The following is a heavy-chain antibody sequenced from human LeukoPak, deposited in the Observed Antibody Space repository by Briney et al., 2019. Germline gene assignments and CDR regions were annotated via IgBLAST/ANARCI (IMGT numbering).Heavy chain of an antibody. CDR2: IYYSGST. V-gene: IGHV4-39*07. Sequence: SETLSLTCTVSGGSISSSSYYWGWIRQPPGKGLEWIGSIYYSGSTYYNPSLKSRVTISVDTSKNQFSLKLSSVTAADTAVFYCAKRYGDSTGWFFDFWGQGSLVTVSS. CDR3: AKRYGDSTGWFFDF. J-gene: IGHJ4*02. D-gene: IGHD6-13*01. CDR1: GGSISSSSYY.